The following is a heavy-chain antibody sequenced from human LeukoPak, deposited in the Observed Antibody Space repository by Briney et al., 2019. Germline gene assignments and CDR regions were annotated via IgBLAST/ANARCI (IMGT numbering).Heavy chain of an antibody. Sequence: SETLSLTCTVSGGSISSSSYYWGWIRQPPGKGLEWIGSIYYSGSTYYNPSLKSRVTISVDTSKNQFSLKLSSVTAADTAVYYCASHFHDYGDYAYFDYWGQGTLVTVSS. D-gene: IGHD4-17*01. V-gene: IGHV4-39*01. J-gene: IGHJ4*02. CDR3: ASHFHDYGDYAYFDY. CDR1: GGSISSSSYY. CDR2: IYYSGST.